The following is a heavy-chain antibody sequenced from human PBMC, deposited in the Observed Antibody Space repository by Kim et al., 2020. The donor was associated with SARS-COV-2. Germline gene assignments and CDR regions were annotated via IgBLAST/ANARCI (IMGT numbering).Heavy chain of an antibody. V-gene: IGHV3-30*01. J-gene: IGHJ6*02. CDR3: ARVTYSSGWRYGMDV. D-gene: IGHD6-19*01. Sequence: DSVKGRFTISRDNSKNTLYLQMNSLRAEDTAVYYCARVTYSSGWRYGMDVWGQGTTVTVSS.